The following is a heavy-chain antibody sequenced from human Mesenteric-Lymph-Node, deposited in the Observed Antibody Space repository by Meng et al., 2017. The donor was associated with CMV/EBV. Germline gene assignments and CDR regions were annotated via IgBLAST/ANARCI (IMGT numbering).Heavy chain of an antibody. Sequence: GESLKISCAASGFTVSSNYMSWVRQAPGKGLEWVSVIYSGGSTYYADSVKGRFTISRDNSKNTLYLQMNSLRAEDTAVYYCARGGLGDYIPNYNDYGMDVWGQGTTVTVSS. V-gene: IGHV3-66*02. CDR1: GFTVSSNY. D-gene: IGHD4-17*01. J-gene: IGHJ6*02. CDR2: IYSGGST. CDR3: ARGGLGDYIPNYNDYGMDV.